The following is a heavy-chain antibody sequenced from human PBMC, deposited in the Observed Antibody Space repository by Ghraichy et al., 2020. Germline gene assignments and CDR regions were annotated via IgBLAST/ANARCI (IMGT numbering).Heavy chain of an antibody. V-gene: IGHV1-18*04. D-gene: IGHD3-22*01. J-gene: IGHJ6*02. CDR3: ATGASSGYNYYYYGMDV. Sequence: ASVKVSCKASGYTFTSYGISWVRQAPGQGLEWMGWISAYNGNTNYAQKLQGRVTMTTDTSTSTAYMELRSLRSDDTAVYYCATGASSGYNYYYYGMDVWGQGTTVTVSS. CDR1: GYTFTSYG. CDR2: ISAYNGNT.